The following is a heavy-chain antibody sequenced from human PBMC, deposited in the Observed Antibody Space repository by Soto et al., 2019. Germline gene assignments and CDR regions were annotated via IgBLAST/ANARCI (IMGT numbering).Heavy chain of an antibody. D-gene: IGHD3-22*01. CDR1: GYSFAGYW. CDR2: IDPSDSQT. J-gene: IGHJ4*02. CDR3: ARQIYDSDTGPNFQYYFDS. V-gene: IGHV5-10-1*01. Sequence: GESLKISCKGSGYSFAGYWITWVRQKPGKGLEWMGRIDPSDSQTYYSPSFRGHVTISATKSITTVFLQWSGLRASDTAMYYCARQIYDSDTGPNFQYYFDSWGQGTPVTVSS.